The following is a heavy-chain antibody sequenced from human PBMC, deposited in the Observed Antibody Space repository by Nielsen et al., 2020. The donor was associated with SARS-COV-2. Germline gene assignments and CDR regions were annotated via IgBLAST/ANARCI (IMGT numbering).Heavy chain of an antibody. Sequence: GESLKISCAASGFTFSSYAMHWVRQAPGKGLEWVAVISYDGSNKYYADSVKGRFTISRDNSKNTLYLQMNSLRAEDTAVYYCARDQQDKWGDFWSGYWHLNWFDPWGQGTLVTVSS. V-gene: IGHV3-30*04. CDR1: GFTFSSYA. CDR2: ISYDGSNK. J-gene: IGHJ5*02. D-gene: IGHD3-3*01. CDR3: ARDQQDKWGDFWSGYWHLNWFDP.